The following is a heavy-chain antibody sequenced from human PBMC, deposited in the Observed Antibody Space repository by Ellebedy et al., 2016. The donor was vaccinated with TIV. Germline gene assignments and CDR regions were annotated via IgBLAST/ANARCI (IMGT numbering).Heavy chain of an antibody. D-gene: IGHD2-2*01. CDR3: ARAGDCSSTSCYGGAYYYYYYGMDV. CDR1: GYIFTSYG. CDR2: ISAYNGNT. J-gene: IGHJ6*02. V-gene: IGHV1-18*04. Sequence: AASVKVSCKASGYIFTSYGISWVRQAPGQGLEWMGWISAYNGNTNYAQKLQGRVTMTTDTSTSTAYMVLRSLRSDDTAVYYCARAGDCSSTSCYGGAYYYYYYGMDVWGQGTTVTVSS.